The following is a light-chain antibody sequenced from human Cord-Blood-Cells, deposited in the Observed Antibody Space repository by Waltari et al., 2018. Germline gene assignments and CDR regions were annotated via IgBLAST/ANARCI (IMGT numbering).Light chain of an antibody. CDR2: EGS. CDR3: CSYAGSWV. J-gene: IGLJ3*02. V-gene: IGLV2-23*01. CDR1: SSDVGSYNL. Sequence: QSALTQPASVSGSPGQSITISCPGTSSDVGSYNLVSCYQQHPGKAPKLMIYEGSKRPSGVSNRFSGSKSGNTASLTISGLQAEDEADYYCCSYAGSWVFGGGTKLTVL.